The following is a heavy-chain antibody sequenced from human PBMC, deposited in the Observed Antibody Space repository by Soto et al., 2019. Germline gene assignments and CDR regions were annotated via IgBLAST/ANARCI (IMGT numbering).Heavy chain of an antibody. CDR3: VIEYMNLPPLYTIGY. CDR2: FDPEDGAT. D-gene: IGHD6-6*01. CDR1: GYTLTELS. Sequence: ASVKVSCKVSGYTLTELSMHWVRQAPGKGLEWMGGFDPEDGATIYAQKFQGRVTMTEDASTSTAYMELSSLRSEDTAVYYCVIEYMNLPPLYTIGYWGQGTLVTVAS. J-gene: IGHJ4*02. V-gene: IGHV1-24*01.